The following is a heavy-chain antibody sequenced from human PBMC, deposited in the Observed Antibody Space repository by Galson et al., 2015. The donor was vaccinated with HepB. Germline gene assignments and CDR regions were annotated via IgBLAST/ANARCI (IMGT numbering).Heavy chain of an antibody. D-gene: IGHD3-16*02. Sequence: SCKASGGTFKNLIINWVRQAPGQGLEWMGEIIPTLGTTKYAQKLQGRVTITADKSTITAYMDLTSLRSEDTAAYYCAMGGGVIGGAFDIWGQGTMLIVSS. CDR2: IIPTLGTT. CDR1: GGTFKNLI. J-gene: IGHJ3*02. V-gene: IGHV1-69*08. CDR3: AMGGGVIGGAFDI.